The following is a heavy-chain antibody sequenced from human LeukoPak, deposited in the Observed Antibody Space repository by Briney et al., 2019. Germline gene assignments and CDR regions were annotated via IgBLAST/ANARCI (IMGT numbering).Heavy chain of an antibody. Sequence: SETLSLTCTVSGGSISSGSYYWSWIRQPAGKGLEWIGRIYTSGSTNSNPSLKSRVTISVDTSKNQFSLKLSSVTAADTAVYYCARGTDFWSGYYYYYYMDVWGKGTTVTVSS. CDR2: IYTSGST. V-gene: IGHV4-61*02. D-gene: IGHD3-3*01. CDR1: GGSISSGSYY. CDR3: ARGTDFWSGYYYYYYMDV. J-gene: IGHJ6*03.